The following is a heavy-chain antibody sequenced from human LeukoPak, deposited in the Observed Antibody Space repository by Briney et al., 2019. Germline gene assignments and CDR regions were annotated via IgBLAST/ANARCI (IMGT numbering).Heavy chain of an antibody. CDR3: ARDYNYYDSSGYFWDGEDDAFDI. V-gene: IGHV3-23*01. Sequence: PGGSLRLSCAASGFTFSSYGMSWVRQAPGKGLEWVSAISGSGGSTYYADSVKGRFTISRDNSKNSLYLQMNSLRAEDTALYYCARDYNYYDSSGYFWDGEDDAFDIWGQGTMVTVSS. J-gene: IGHJ3*02. CDR2: ISGSGGST. CDR1: GFTFSSYG. D-gene: IGHD3-22*01.